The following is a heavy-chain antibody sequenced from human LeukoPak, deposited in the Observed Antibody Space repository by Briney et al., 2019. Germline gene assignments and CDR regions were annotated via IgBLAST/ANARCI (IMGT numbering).Heavy chain of an antibody. V-gene: IGHV3-9*01. D-gene: IGHD2-2*01. Sequence: SLRLSCAGSGFIFNNYAMHWVRQPPGKGLEWVSGISWNSGSIDYADSVKGRFTISRDNAKNSVYLQMNSLRAEDTAVYYCARLVCSTIPCYGKFYFDSWGQGTLVPVSS. J-gene: IGHJ4*02. CDR3: ARLVCSTIPCYGKFYFDS. CDR1: GFIFNNYA. CDR2: ISWNSGSI.